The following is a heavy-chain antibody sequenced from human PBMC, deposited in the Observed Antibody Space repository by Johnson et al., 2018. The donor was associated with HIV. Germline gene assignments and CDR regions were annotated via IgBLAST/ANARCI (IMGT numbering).Heavy chain of an antibody. CDR2: IYSGGNT. CDR3: AKGNGDRSAFYI. V-gene: IGHV3-66*01. CDR1: GFTVSSNY. D-gene: IGHD4-17*01. J-gene: IGHJ3*02. Sequence: EVQLVESGGGVVQPGRSLRLSCAASGFTVSSNYMSWVRQAPGKGLEWVSIIYSGGNTYYADSVKGRLTISRDNSKNTLYLQMNSLRAEDTAVYYCAKGNGDRSAFYIWGQGTMVTVSS.